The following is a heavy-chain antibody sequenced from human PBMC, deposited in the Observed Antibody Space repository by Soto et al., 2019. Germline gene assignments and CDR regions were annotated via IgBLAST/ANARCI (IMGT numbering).Heavy chain of an antibody. CDR3: TRSAVMPFGGLIGPFDY. CDR2: SNAGNGNT. V-gene: IGHV1-3*05. Sequence: QGQLVQSGAEEKKPGASVKVSCKASGYTFTGYAMHWVRQAPGQRLEWMGWSNAGNGNTKYSQKFQGRVSITSDTAASPAYMELNSLRSEDTDVYYCTRSAVMPFGGLIGPFDYWGQGNLVTVSS. D-gene: IGHD3-16*02. J-gene: IGHJ4*02. CDR1: GYTFTGYA.